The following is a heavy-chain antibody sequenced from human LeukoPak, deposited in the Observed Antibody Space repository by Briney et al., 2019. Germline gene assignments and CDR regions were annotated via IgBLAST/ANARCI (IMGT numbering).Heavy chain of an antibody. CDR3: AKSLITGEDAFDI. CDR2: ISSSGSTI. J-gene: IGHJ3*02. CDR1: GFTFSDYY. D-gene: IGHD7-27*01. V-gene: IGHV3-11*01. Sequence: GGSLRLSCAASGFTFSDYYMSWIRQAPGKGLEWVSYISSSGSTIYYADSVKGRFTISRDNAKNSLYLQMNSLRAEDTAVYYCAKSLITGEDAFDIWGQGTMVTVSS.